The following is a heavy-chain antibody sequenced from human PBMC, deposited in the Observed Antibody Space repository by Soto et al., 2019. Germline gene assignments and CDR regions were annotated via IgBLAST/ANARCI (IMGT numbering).Heavy chain of an antibody. D-gene: IGHD2-15*01. Sequence: GGSLRLSCAASGFPFSDYYMTLIRQSPGKGLEWVSYISGSSTNAINYADSVRGRFTISRDNAKNSLYLQINSLRAEDTAVYYCARSAATPSGCRGFGMAVWAQG. J-gene: IGHJ6*02. CDR1: GFPFSDYY. V-gene: IGHV3-11*01. CDR3: ARSAATPSGCRGFGMAV. CDR2: ISGSSTNAI.